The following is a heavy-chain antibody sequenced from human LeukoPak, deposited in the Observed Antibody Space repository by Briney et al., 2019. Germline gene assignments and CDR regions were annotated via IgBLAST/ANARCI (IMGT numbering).Heavy chain of an antibody. CDR3: ARDRLSFGSRYNWFDP. V-gene: IGHV4-59*01. Sequence: PSETLSLTCTVSGGSISSYYWRWIRQPPGKGLEWIGYIYYSGSTNYNPSLKSRVTISVDTSKNQFSLKLSSVTAADTAVYYCARDRLSFGSRYNWFDPWGQGSLVTVSS. D-gene: IGHD3-16*01. J-gene: IGHJ5*02. CDR2: IYYSGST. CDR1: GGSISSYY.